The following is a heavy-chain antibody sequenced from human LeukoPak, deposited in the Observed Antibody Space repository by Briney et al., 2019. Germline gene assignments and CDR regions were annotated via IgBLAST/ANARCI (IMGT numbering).Heavy chain of an antibody. Sequence: ASVKVSCKASRYTFTGYYMHWVRQAPGQGLEWMGWINPNSGGTDYAQKFQGRVTMARDTSISTAYMELSRLRSDDTAVYYCARGGSPIYYYYMDVWGKGTTVTISS. V-gene: IGHV1-2*02. CDR2: INPNSGGT. CDR1: RYTFTGYY. J-gene: IGHJ6*03. CDR3: ARGGSPIYYYYMDV. D-gene: IGHD2-2*01.